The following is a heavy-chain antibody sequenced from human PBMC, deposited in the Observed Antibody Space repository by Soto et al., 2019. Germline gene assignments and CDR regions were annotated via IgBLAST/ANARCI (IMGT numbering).Heavy chain of an antibody. Sequence: EEQLLESGGGLVKSGGSLRLSCVASGFAFSKYAMTWVRQAPGKGLEWVSSISSNGMTTDYADSVKGRFTISRDNSRNTLSLQMDSLRGDDAALYYCAKDKYTDSVRRVWFFDFWGRGTLVTVSS. J-gene: IGHJ2*01. CDR3: AKDKYTDSVRRVWFFDF. D-gene: IGHD3-16*01. CDR2: ISSNGMTT. CDR1: GFAFSKYA. V-gene: IGHV3-23*01.